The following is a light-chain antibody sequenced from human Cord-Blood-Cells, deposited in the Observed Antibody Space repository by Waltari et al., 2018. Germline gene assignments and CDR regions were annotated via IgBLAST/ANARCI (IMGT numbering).Light chain of an antibody. CDR3: SSYTSSSTLV. V-gene: IGLV2-14*01. CDR1: SSDVGGYNY. J-gene: IGLJ2*01. CDR2: DVS. Sequence: QSALTQPASVSGSPGQSITISCTGTSSDVGGYNYVSWYQQHPGKAPKRMIYDVSNRPSGVSNLFSGSKSGNTASLTISGLQAEDEADYYCSSYTSSSTLVFGGGTKLTVL.